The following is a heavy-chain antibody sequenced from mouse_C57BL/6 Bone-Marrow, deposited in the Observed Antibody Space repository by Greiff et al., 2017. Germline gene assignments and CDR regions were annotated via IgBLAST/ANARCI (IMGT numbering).Heavy chain of an antibody. Sequence: QVQLKESGAELARPGASVKLSCKASGYTFTSYGISWVKQRTGQGLEWIGEIYPRSGNTYYNEKFKGKATLTEDKSSSTAYMELRSLTSEDSAVYFCARYYYGSSYGYWGQGTTRTVSS. J-gene: IGHJ2*01. CDR1: GYTFTSYG. V-gene: IGHV1-81*01. CDR3: ARYYYGSSYGY. CDR2: IYPRSGNT. D-gene: IGHD1-1*01.